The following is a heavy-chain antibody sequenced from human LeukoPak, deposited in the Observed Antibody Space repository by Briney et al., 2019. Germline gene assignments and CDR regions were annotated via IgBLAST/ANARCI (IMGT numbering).Heavy chain of an antibody. D-gene: IGHD6-13*01. Sequence: GGSLRLSCAASGFTVSSNYMNWVRQAPGRGLEWVSVIYSGGSTYYVDSVKGRFTISRDHSKNTLHLLMNSLRAEDTAVYFCARSKPPAVKDYYGLDVWGQGTLVTVSS. CDR1: GFTVSSNY. V-gene: IGHV3-66*01. CDR2: IYSGGST. CDR3: ARSKPPAVKDYYGLDV. J-gene: IGHJ6*02.